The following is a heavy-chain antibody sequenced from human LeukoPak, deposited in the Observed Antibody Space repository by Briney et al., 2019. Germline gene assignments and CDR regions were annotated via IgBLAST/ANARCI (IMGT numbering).Heavy chain of an antibody. CDR2: ISSSSSYI. CDR1: GFTFSSYS. V-gene: IGHV3-21*01. CDR3: AKEASGWYGTHYFDY. Sequence: TGRSLRLSCAASGFTFSSYSMNWVRQAPGKGLEWVSSISSSSSYIYCADSVKGRFTISRDNAKNSLYLQMNSLRAEDTAVYYCAKEASGWYGTHYFDYWGQGTLVTVSS. J-gene: IGHJ4*02. D-gene: IGHD6-19*01.